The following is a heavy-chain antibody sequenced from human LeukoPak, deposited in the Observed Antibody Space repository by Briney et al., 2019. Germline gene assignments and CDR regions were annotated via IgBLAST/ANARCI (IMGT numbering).Heavy chain of an antibody. J-gene: IGHJ4*02. CDR3: AKDQGSGDSSSCPGY. CDR1: GFTFSSYG. D-gene: IGHD6-13*01. CDR2: IRYDGSNK. Sequence: GGSLRLSCAASGFTFSSYGMHWVRQAPGKGLEWVAFIRYDGSNKYYADSVKGRFTISRDNSKNTLYLQMNSLRAEDTAVYYCAKDQGSGDSSSCPGYWGQGTLVTVSS. V-gene: IGHV3-30*02.